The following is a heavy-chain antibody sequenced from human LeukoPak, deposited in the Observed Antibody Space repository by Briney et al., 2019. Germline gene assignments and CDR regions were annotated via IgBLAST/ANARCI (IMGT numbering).Heavy chain of an antibody. D-gene: IGHD3-3*01. J-gene: IGHJ5*02. CDR3: ARQVFGRENWFDP. V-gene: IGHV4-59*08. CDR2: IYYSGST. Sequence: KPSETLSLTCTVSGGSISSYYWSWIRQPPGKGLEWIGYIYYSGSTNYNPSLKSRVTISVDTSKNQFSLKLSSVTAADTAVYYCARQVFGRENWFDPWGQGTLVTVPS. CDR1: GGSISSYY.